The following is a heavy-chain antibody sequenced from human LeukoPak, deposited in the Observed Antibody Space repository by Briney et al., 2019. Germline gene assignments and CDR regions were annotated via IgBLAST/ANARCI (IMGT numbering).Heavy chain of an antibody. V-gene: IGHV1-46*01. CDR1: GYTFTNYY. J-gene: IGHJ4*02. Sequence: ASVKVSCKASGYTFTNYYMHWVRQAPGQGLEWMGIINPSDGRTSYGQKFQGRVTMTRDTSTSTVYMELSSLRSEDTAVYYCASWRWLQNEYYFDYWGQGTLVTVSS. D-gene: IGHD5-24*01. CDR3: ASWRWLQNEYYFDY. CDR2: INPSDGRT.